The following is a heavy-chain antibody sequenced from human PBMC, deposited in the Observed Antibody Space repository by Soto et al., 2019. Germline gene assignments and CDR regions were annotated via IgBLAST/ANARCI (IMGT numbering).Heavy chain of an antibody. CDR3: VRGVLS. V-gene: IGHV4-31*03. J-gene: IGHJ1*01. Sequence: QVQLQESGPGLVKASQTLSLTCNVSGGSISSGGYYWTWIRQHPGKGLEWIGNIHHSGSTFYNPSLXCXXSISVDTSKNQFSLKLSSVTAADTAVYFCVRGVLSWGQGTLVTVSS. CDR1: GGSISSGGYY. D-gene: IGHD3-10*01. CDR2: IHHSGST.